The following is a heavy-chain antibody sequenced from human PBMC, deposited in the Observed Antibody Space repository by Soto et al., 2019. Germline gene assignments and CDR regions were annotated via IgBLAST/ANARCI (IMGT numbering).Heavy chain of an antibody. CDR1: GFTFDDYT. CDR3: AKDINYYDSSGPFDY. V-gene: IGHV3-43*01. J-gene: IGHJ4*02. CDR2: ISWYGGRT. D-gene: IGHD3-22*01. Sequence: PGGSLRLSCAASGFTFDDYTMHWVRQAPGKGLEWVSLISWYGGRTYYADSVKGRFTISRDNSKNSLYLQMNSLRTEDTALYYCAKDINYYDSSGPFDYWGQGTLVTVSS.